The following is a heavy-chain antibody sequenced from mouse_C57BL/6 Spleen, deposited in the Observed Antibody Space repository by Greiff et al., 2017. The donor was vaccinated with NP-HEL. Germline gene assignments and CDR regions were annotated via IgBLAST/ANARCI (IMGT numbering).Heavy chain of an antibody. CDR3: VRGVDGDEGDWFAY. CDR1: GFTFTTYA. V-gene: IGHV10-3*01. Sequence: EVKVVESGGGLVQPKGSLKLSCAASGFTFTTYAMHWVRQAPGKGLEWVARIRSKSSNYATYYADSVKDRFTISRDDSQSMLYLQMNSLKTEDTAMYYCVRGVDGDEGDWFAYWGQGTLVTVSA. D-gene: IGHD3-3*01. CDR2: IRSKSSNYAT. J-gene: IGHJ3*01.